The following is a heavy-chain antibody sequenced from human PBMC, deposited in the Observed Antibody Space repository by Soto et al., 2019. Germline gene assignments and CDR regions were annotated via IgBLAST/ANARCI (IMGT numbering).Heavy chain of an antibody. CDR3: ARHRGTISLTDY. CDR2: IYYSGST. Sequence: PSETLSLTCTVSGGSISSYYWSWIRQPPGKGLEWIGYIYYSGSTNYNPSLKSRATISVDTSKNQFSLKLSSVTAADTAVYYCARHRGTISLTDYWGQGTLVTVSS. CDR1: GGSISSYY. D-gene: IGHD3-9*01. J-gene: IGHJ4*02. V-gene: IGHV4-59*01.